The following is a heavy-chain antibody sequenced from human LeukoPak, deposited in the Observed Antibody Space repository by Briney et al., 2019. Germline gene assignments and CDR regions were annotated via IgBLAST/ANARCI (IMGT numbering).Heavy chain of an antibody. J-gene: IGHJ4*02. CDR3: ARNGNSSPYYFDY. V-gene: IGHV3-64*01. Sequence: GGCLRLSCAATGFTFSSYAMHWVRQAPGKGLEYVSAISSNGGSTYYANSVKGRFTISRDNSKNTPYLQMGSLRAEDMAVYYCARNGNSSPYYFDYWGQGTLVTVSS. D-gene: IGHD4-23*01. CDR2: ISSNGGST. CDR1: GFTFSSYA.